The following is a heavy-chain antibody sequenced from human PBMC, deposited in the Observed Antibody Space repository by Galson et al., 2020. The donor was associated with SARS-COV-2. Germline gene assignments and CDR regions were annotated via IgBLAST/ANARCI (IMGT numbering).Heavy chain of an antibody. V-gene: IGHV3-21*01. D-gene: IGHD2-15*01. J-gene: IGHJ4*02. CDR3: ARDVAGVRGIDY. CDR1: GFTFSSYS. Sequence: GGSLRLSCAASGFTFSSYSINWVRQAPGKGLEWVSSISSSSIYIYYTDSVKGRFTISRDNAKNSLYLQMNSLRAEDTAVYYCARDVAGVRGIDYWGQGTLVTVSS. CDR2: ISSSSIYI.